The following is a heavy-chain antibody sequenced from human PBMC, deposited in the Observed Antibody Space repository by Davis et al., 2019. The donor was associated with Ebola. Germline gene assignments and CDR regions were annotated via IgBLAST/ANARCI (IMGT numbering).Heavy chain of an antibody. J-gene: IGHJ3*02. V-gene: IGHV1-24*01. CDR1: GYTLTELS. CDR2: FDPEDGET. Sequence: ASVKVSCKVSGYTLTELSMHWVRQAPGKGLEWMGGFDPEDGETIYAQKFQGRVTMTEDTSTDTAYMELSSLRSEDTAVYYCATALVVVAATNPQAFDIWGQGTMVTVSS. CDR3: ATALVVVAATNPQAFDI. D-gene: IGHD2-15*01.